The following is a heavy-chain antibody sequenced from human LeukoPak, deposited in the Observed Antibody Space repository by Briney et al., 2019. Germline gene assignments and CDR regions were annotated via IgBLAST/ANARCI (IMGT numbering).Heavy chain of an antibody. Sequence: PGGSLRLSCAASGFTFSSYAMHWVRQAPGKGLEWLSYITGTSTAIYYADSVKGRFTISRDNAKNSLYLQLNSLRAEDTAVYYCAGGWDYFDTSGYYYDLDHWGQGTLVTVSS. CDR3: AGGWDYFDTSGYYYDLDH. D-gene: IGHD3-22*01. V-gene: IGHV3-48*01. CDR1: GFTFSSYA. CDR2: ITGTSTAI. J-gene: IGHJ4*02.